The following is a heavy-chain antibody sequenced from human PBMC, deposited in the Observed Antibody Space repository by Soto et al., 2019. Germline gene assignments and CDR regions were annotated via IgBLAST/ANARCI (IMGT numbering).Heavy chain of an antibody. CDR1: GFTFSSYW. J-gene: IGHJ3*02. V-gene: IGHV3-7*01. CDR3: ARLIVGGADAFDI. CDR2: IKQDGSEK. Sequence: EVQLVESGGGLVQPGGSLRLSCAASGFTFSSYWMSWVRQAPGKGLEWVANIKQDGSEKYYVDSVKGRFTISRDNAKNSLYLQMNSLRAEDTAVYYCARLIVGGADAFDIWGQGTMVTVSS. D-gene: IGHD2-15*01.